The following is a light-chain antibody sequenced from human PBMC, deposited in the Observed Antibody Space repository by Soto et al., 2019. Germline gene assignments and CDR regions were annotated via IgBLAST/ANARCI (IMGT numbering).Light chain of an antibody. V-gene: IGKV2-28*01. CDR3: MQDLQTPYT. J-gene: IGKJ2*01. Sequence: DIVMTQSPLSLLVTPGEPASISCRSSQSLLHSSGHNYLDWYLQKPGQSPQLLIYLHTNRASGVPDRFSGRVSVTDFTLRISGVEAEDVGVYYCMQDLQTPYTFGQGTKLEI. CDR1: QSLLHSSGHNY. CDR2: LHT.